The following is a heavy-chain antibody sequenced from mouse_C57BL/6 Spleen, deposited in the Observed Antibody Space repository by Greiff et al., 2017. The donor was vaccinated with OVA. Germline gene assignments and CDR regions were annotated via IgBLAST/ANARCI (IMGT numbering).Heavy chain of an antibody. J-gene: IGHJ1*03. CDR3: ARGYGYDGYFDV. Sequence: VQLQQPGAELVRPGSSVKLSCKASGYTFTSYWMDWVKQRPGQGLEWIGNIYPSDSETHYNQKFKDKATLTVDKSSSTAYMQLSSLTSEDSAVYYCARGYGYDGYFDVWGTGTTVTVSS. CDR1: GYTFTSYW. V-gene: IGHV1-61*01. CDR2: IYPSDSET. D-gene: IGHD2-2*01.